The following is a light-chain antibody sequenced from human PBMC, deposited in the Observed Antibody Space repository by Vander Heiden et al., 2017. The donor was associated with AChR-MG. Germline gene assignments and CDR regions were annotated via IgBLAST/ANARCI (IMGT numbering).Light chain of an antibody. V-gene: IGLV2-8*01. CDR3: SSYAGSNRV. Sequence: SALPQPPSASGSPGQSVTISCPGTSSDGGGYNYVSWYQQHPGNAPKLMMYEVSKRPAGVPDRFSGSKSGSTASLTVSGLQAEDEADYYCSSYAGSNRVFGGGTKLTVL. CDR1: SSDGGGYNY. J-gene: IGLJ3*02. CDR2: EVS.